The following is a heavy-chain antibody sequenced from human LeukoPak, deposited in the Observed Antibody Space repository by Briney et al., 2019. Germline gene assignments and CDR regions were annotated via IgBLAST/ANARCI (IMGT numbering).Heavy chain of an antibody. CDR1: GFTFSDYY. V-gene: IGHV3-11*01. CDR2: ISSSGSTI. J-gene: IGHJ4*02. D-gene: IGHD6-13*01. Sequence: GGSLRLSCAAPGFTFSDYYMSWIRQAPGKGLEWVSYISSSGSTIYYADSVKGRFTISRDNAKNSLYLQMNSLRAEDTAVYYCARAPAIAAFDYWGQGTLVTVSS. CDR3: ARAPAIAAFDY.